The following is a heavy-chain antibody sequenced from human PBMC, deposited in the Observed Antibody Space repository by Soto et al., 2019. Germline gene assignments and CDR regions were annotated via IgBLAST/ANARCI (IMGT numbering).Heavy chain of an antibody. V-gene: IGHV6-1*01. CDR3: ARDVAAAFDY. J-gene: IGHJ4*02. D-gene: IGHD6-13*01. CDR2: TDDRSKWYN. CDR1: GDIVSSNSAA. Sequence: PSQTLSLTCAISGDIVSSNSAAWNLIRHSPSRGLYWLGRTDDRSKWYNDYAVSVKSLITINPDTSNNQLSLQLNSLTPEDTAVYYCARDVAAAFDYWGQGTLVTVSS.